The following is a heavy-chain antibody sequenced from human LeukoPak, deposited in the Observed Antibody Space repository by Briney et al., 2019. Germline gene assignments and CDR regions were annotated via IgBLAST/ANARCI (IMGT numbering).Heavy chain of an antibody. CDR1: GGSISSYY. V-gene: IGHV4-59*01. J-gene: IGHJ6*03. CDR2: IYYSGST. CDR3: ARVKDGYNSHYYYYMDV. D-gene: IGHD5-24*01. Sequence: PSETLSLTCTVSGGSISSYYWSWIRQPPGKGLEWIGYIYYSGSTNYNPSLKSRVTISVDTSKNQFSLKLSSVTAADTAVYYCARVKDGYNSHYYYYMDVWGKGTTVTVSS.